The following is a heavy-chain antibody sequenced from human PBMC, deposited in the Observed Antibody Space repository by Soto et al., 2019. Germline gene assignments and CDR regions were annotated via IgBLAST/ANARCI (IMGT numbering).Heavy chain of an antibody. CDR3: ARAFRFSVYYYYDGMDV. D-gene: IGHD5-12*01. CDR2: ISAYNGNT. CDR1: GYTFTSYG. V-gene: IGHV1-18*01. J-gene: IGHJ6*02. Sequence: QVQLVQSGAEVKKPGASVKVSCKASGYTFTSYGIIWVRQAPGQGLEWMGWISAYNGNTNYAQKLQGRVTMTTDTSTSTAYMELRSLRSDDTAVYYCARAFRFSVYYYYDGMDVWGQGTTVTVSS.